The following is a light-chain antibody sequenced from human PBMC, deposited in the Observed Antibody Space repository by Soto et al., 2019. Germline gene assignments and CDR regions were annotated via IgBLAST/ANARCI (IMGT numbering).Light chain of an antibody. V-gene: IGLV7-43*01. J-gene: IGLJ1*01. CDR2: STS. Sequence: QAVVTQEPSLTVSPGGTVTLTCASSTGAVTRGNYPSWFQQKPGQAPTAMIFSTSNKHSWTPARISGSLLGGKAALTLSSVQPEDEAEYYCLLYFGATQSFVFGTRTKVTVL. CDR1: TGAVTRGNY. CDR3: LLYFGATQSFV.